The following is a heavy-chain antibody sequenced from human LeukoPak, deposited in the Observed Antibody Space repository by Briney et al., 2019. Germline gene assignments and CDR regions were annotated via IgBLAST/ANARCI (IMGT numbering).Heavy chain of an antibody. D-gene: IGHD2-2*01. CDR2: IWYDGVNK. CDR3: VRDSGNADVVVPGRDDFDL. V-gene: IGHV3-33*01. J-gene: IGHJ3*01. CDR1: GLIFSSYG. Sequence: GRSLRLSCAASGLIFSSYGMHWVRQAPGKGLEWVAVIWYDGVNKFYADSVKGRFTISRDNSKSTVYLQMNRLRAEDTAVYYCVRDSGNADVVVPGRDDFDLWGQGTMVTISS.